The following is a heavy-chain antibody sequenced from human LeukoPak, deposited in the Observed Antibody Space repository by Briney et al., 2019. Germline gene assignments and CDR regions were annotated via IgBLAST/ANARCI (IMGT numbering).Heavy chain of an antibody. J-gene: IGHJ6*03. D-gene: IGHD3-3*01. Sequence: ASVKVSCKASGYTFTSYGISWVRQAPGQGLEWMGWISAYNGNTNYAQRLQGRATMTTDTSTSTAYMELRSLRSDDTAVYYCAREYIRERYYDFWSGYSPDYMDVWGKGTTVTVSS. CDR2: ISAYNGNT. CDR3: AREYIRERYYDFWSGYSPDYMDV. CDR1: GYTFTSYG. V-gene: IGHV1-18*01.